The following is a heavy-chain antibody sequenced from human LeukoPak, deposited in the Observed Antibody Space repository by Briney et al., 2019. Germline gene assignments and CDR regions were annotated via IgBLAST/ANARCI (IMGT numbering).Heavy chain of an antibody. D-gene: IGHD6-19*01. CDR2: ISYDGSST. J-gene: IGHJ5*02. CDR1: GFTFSSCW. Sequence: GGSLRLSCVASGFTFSSCWMHWVRQAPGKGLEWVAIISYDGSSTYYADSVKGRFTISRDNAKNSLYLQMNSLRAEDTAVYYCARAFSSGWYLLGDWFDPWGQGTLVTVSS. CDR3: ARAFSSGWYLLGDWFDP. V-gene: IGHV3-30-3*01.